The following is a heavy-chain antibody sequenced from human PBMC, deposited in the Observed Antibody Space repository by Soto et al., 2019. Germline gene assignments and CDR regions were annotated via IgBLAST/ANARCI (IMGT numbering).Heavy chain of an antibody. D-gene: IGHD3-16*01. V-gene: IGHV3-30-3*01. CDR3: ARDSEWRMITFGGVMD. CDR2: ISYDGSNK. Sequence: PGGSLRLSCAASGFTFNTYAMHWVRQAPGKGLEWVAVISYDGSNKYYADSVKGRFTISRDNSKNTLYLQMNSLRAEDTAVYYCARDSEWRMITFGGVMDWGQGTLVTVSS. J-gene: IGHJ4*02. CDR1: GFTFNTYA.